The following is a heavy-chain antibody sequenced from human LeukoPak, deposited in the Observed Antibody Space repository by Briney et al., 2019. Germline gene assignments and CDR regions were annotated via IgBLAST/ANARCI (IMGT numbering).Heavy chain of an antibody. CDR1: GGSISSGGYS. J-gene: IGHJ6*04. V-gene: IGHV4-30-2*01. Sequence: NPSETLSLTCAVSGGSISSGGYSWSWIRQPPGKGLEWIGYIYHSGSTYYNPSLKSRVTISVDRSKNQFSLKLSSGTAADTAVYYCAGANKGGSGTPQMDVWGKGTTVTVSS. D-gene: IGHD3-10*01. CDR3: AGANKGGSGTPQMDV. CDR2: IYHSGST.